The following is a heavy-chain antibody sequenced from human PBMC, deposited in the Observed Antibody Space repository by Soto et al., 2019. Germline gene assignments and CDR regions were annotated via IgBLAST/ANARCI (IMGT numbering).Heavy chain of an antibody. CDR2: IKLDASEK. Sequence: GGSLRLSCAASGFTFSFYWMSWVRQAPGKGLEWLGTIKLDASEKKYVDSVKGRFTMSRDNAKNSLYLQMDSLRAEDAASYYCAKERLEEVGTFFEFWGHGILVTVSS. D-gene: IGHD6-13*01. V-gene: IGHV3-7*03. J-gene: IGHJ4*01. CDR1: GFTFSFYW. CDR3: AKERLEEVGTFFEF.